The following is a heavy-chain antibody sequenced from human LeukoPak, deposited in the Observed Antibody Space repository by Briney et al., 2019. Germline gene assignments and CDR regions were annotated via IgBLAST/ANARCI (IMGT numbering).Heavy chain of an antibody. CDR1: GFTFSYYG. J-gene: IGHJ4*02. D-gene: IGHD3-22*01. V-gene: IGHV3-30*02. CDR2: IRYDGNDK. Sequence: GGSLRLSCAASGFTFSYYGIHWVRQAPGKGLEWVAFIRYDGNDKYYAKSVKGRFTISRDTSRNTVSLQMNSLRAEDTAVYYCAKDRRPVYYYDSSGYYPDYWGQGTLVTVSS. CDR3: AKDRRPVYYYDSSGYYPDY.